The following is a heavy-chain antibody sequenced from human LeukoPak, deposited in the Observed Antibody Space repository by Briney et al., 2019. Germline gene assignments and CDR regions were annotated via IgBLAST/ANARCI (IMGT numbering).Heavy chain of an antibody. J-gene: IGHJ6*03. CDR2: ISSTSSNI. V-gene: IGHV3-48*01. CDR3: AKPPITIFGVIHYYYMDV. D-gene: IGHD3-3*01. Sequence: GGSLRLSCAASGFTFNSYSMNWVRQAPGKGLEWVSYISSTSSNIYYAGSVKGRFTISRDNAKNSLYLQMNSLRAEDTAVYYCAKPPITIFGVIHYYYMDVWGKGTTVTVSS. CDR1: GFTFNSYS.